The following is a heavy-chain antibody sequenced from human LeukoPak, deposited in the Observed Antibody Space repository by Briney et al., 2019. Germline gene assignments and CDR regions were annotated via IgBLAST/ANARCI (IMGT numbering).Heavy chain of an antibody. J-gene: IGHJ5*02. D-gene: IGHD6-6*01. V-gene: IGHV4-34*01. CDR2: INHSGST. CDR1: GGSFSGYY. CDR3: ARGYSSSSEGWFDP. Sequence: PSETLSLTCAVYGGSFSGYYWSWIRQPPGKGLEWIWEINHSGSTNYNPYLKSRVTISVDTTKNQFSLKLSSVPAADTAVYYCARGYSSSSEGWFDPWGQGTLVTVSS.